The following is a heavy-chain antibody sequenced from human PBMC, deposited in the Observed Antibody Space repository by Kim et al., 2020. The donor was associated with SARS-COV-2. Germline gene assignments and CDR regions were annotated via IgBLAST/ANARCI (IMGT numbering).Heavy chain of an antibody. J-gene: IGHJ6*02. Sequence: GGSLRLSCAASGFTFSSYEMNWVRQAPGKGLEWVSYISSSGSTIYYADSVKGRFTISRDNAKNSLYLQMNSLRAEDTAVYYCARDLYSSSWYPYYYYYYGMDVWGQGTTVTVSS. CDR2: ISSSGSTI. V-gene: IGHV3-48*03. CDR1: GFTFSSYE. D-gene: IGHD6-13*01. CDR3: ARDLYSSSWYPYYYYYYGMDV.